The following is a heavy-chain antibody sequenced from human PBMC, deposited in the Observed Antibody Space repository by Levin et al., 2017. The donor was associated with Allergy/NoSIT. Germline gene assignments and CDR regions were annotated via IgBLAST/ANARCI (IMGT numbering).Heavy chain of an antibody. D-gene: IGHD2/OR15-2a*01. Sequence: SETLSLTCTVSGGSISDDSYYWAWVRPPPGKGLEWLGSIYYDGSAYYNPSLKTRLTISVDTSKNQFSLRVNAVTAADTAVYYCAGEPNSPYYYHYGLDVWGPGTTVTVSS. V-gene: IGHV4-39*07. CDR3: AGEPNSPYYYHYGLDV. CDR1: GGSISDDSYY. J-gene: IGHJ6*02. CDR2: IYYDGSA.